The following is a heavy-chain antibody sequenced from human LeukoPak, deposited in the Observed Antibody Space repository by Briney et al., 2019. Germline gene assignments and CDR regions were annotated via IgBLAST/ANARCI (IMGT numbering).Heavy chain of an antibody. CDR1: GGSFSGYY. D-gene: IGHD2-15*01. J-gene: IGHJ4*02. CDR2: INHSGST. Sequence: PSETLSLTCAVYGGSFSGYYWSWIRHPPGKGLELIGEINHSGSTNYNPSLKSRVTISVDTSKNQFSLKLSSVTAADTAVYYCARGTYCSGGRCYSRHDYWGQGTLVTVSS. CDR3: ARGTYCSGGRCYSRHDY. V-gene: IGHV4-34*01.